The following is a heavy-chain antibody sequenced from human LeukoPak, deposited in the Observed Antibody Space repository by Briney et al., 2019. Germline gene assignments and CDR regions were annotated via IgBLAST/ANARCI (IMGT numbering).Heavy chain of an antibody. CDR2: IRYDGSNK. V-gene: IGHV3-30*02. D-gene: IGHD3-10*01. J-gene: IGHJ4*02. Sequence: GGSLRLSCAASGFTFSSYGMHWVRQAPGKGLEWVAFIRYDGSNKYYADSVKGRFTISRDNSKNTLYLQMNSLRAEDTAVYYCAKGKDQGVSYFDYWGQGTLVTVSS. CDR1: GFTFSSYG. CDR3: AKGKDQGVSYFDY.